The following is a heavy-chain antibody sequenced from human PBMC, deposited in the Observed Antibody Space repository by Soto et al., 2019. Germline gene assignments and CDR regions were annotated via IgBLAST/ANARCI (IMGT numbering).Heavy chain of an antibody. Sequence: SETLSLTCTVPGGSISSYYWSWIRQPPGKGLEWIGYIYYSGSTNYNPSLKSRVTISVDTSKNQFSLKLSSVTAADTAVYYCARQTVVAATSRLNWFDPWGQGTLVTVSS. D-gene: IGHD2-15*01. CDR1: GGSISSYY. CDR3: ARQTVVAATSRLNWFDP. J-gene: IGHJ5*02. CDR2: IYYSGST. V-gene: IGHV4-59*08.